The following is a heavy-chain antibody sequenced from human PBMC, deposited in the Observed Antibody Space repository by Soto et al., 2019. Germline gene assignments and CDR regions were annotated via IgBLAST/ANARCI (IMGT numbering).Heavy chain of an antibody. Sequence: SQTLSLTCAISGDSVSRNSAAWNRIRQSPSRGLEWLGRTYYRYKWYNQYAVSVKSRITVNPDTSKNQCLLQLNSVTPEDTAGYDCTRSGPGDSIDNWGQGTLVTVSS. J-gene: IGHJ4*02. CDR3: TRSGPGDSIDN. V-gene: IGHV6-1*01. CDR1: GDSVSRNSAA. CDR2: TYYRYKWYN. D-gene: IGHD2-21*01.